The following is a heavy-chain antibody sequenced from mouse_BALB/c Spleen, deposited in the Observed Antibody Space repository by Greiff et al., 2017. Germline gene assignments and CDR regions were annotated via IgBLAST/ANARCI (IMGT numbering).Heavy chain of an antibody. CDR3: ARYYRYALYAMDY. J-gene: IGHJ4*01. Sequence: QVQLQQSGAELAKPGASVKMSCKASGYTFTSYWMHWVKQRPGQGLEWIGYINPSTGYTEYNQKFKDKATLTADKSSSTAYMQLSSLTSEDSAVYDCARYYRYALYAMDYWGQGTSVTVSS. CDR2: INPSTGYT. D-gene: IGHD2-14*01. CDR1: GYTFTSYW. V-gene: IGHV1-7*01.